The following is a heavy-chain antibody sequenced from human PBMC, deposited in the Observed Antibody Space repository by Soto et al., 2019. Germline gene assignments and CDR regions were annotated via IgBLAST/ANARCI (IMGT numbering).Heavy chain of an antibody. CDR2: IYYSGST. CDR1: GGSVSSSSYY. J-gene: IGHJ6*02. Sequence: SETLSLTCTVSGGSVSSSSYYWGWIRQPPGKGLEWIGSIYYSGSTYYNPSLKSRVTISVDTSKNQFSLKLSSVTAADTAVYYCAREYYDILTGSHYYYYYYGMDVWGQGTTVTVSS. D-gene: IGHD3-9*01. CDR3: AREYYDILTGSHYYYYYYGMDV. V-gene: IGHV4-39*02.